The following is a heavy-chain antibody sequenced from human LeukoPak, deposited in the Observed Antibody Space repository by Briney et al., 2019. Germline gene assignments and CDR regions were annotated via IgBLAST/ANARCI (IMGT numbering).Heavy chain of an antibody. V-gene: IGHV2-70*11. Sequence: SGPALLKPTPTLTLTCTFSGFSLSTRGMCVSWIRQPPGKALEWLARIDWDDDKYYSTSLKTRLTISKDTSNNQVVLTMTNMDPVDTATYYCARIRHRDYGGYDSFEDYWGQGTLVTVSS. CDR3: ARIRHRDYGGYDSFEDY. J-gene: IGHJ4*02. D-gene: IGHD5-12*01. CDR2: IDWDDDK. CDR1: GFSLSTRGMC.